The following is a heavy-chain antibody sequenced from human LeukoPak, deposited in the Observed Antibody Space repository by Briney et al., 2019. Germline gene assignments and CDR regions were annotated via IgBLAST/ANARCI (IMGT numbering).Heavy chain of an antibody. V-gene: IGHV3-30*02. CDR1: GFTFSSYG. CDR2: IRYDGSNK. Sequence: GGSLRLSCAASGFTFSSYGMHWVRQAPGKGLEWVAFIRYDGSNKYYADSVKGRFTISRDNSKNTLYLQMNSLRAEDTAVYYCAKRLNSSSWSLDYWGQGTLVTVSS. CDR3: AKRLNSSSWSLDY. D-gene: IGHD6-6*01. J-gene: IGHJ4*02.